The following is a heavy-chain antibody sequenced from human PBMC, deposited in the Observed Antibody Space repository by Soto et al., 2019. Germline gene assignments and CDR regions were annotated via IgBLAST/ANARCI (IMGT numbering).Heavy chain of an antibody. CDR2: IYHSGST. CDR1: GGSISSDNW. V-gene: IGHV4-4*02. D-gene: IGHD3-16*01. J-gene: IGHJ3*02. Sequence: QVQLQESGPGLVEPSGTLSLTCAVSGGSISSDNWWSWVRQPPGKGLEWTGEIYHSGSTHYNPSLKSRVTISMDKSTNQLSLTLTSVTAADTAVYHCVRNWGFAFDIWGQGTVVTVSS. CDR3: VRNWGFAFDI.